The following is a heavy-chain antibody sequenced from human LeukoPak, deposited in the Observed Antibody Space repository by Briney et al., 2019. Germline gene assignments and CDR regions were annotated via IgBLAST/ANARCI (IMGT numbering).Heavy chain of an antibody. CDR2: MNPNSGNT. V-gene: IGHV1-8*01. J-gene: IGHJ4*02. Sequence: ASVKVSCKASGYTFTSYDINWVRQATGQGLEWMGWMNPNSGNTGYAQKFQGRVTMTRNTSISTAYMELSSLRSEDTAVYYCARGPPYDFWSGYYMGPQRSSFDYWGQGPLVTVSS. D-gene: IGHD3-3*01. CDR1: GYTFTSYD. CDR3: ARGPPYDFWSGYYMGPQRSSFDY.